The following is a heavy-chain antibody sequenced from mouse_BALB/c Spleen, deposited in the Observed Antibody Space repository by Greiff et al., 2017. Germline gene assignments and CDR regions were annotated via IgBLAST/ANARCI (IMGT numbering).Heavy chain of an antibody. CDR2: INPDSSTI. D-gene: IGHD2-2*01. J-gene: IGHJ3*01. CDR3: ARGYYGYDGAWFAY. V-gene: IGHV4-1*02. CDR1: GFDFSRYW. Sequence: EVKLMESGGGLVQPGGSLKLSCAASGFDFSRYWMSWVRQAPGKGLEWIGEINPDSSTINYTPSLKDKFIISRDNAKNTLYLQMSKVRSEDTALYYCARGYYGYDGAWFAYWGQGTLVTVSA.